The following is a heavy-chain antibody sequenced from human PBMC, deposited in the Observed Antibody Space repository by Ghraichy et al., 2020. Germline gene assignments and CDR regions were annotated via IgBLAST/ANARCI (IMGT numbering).Heavy chain of an antibody. J-gene: IGHJ6*02. CDR2: IYYSGST. D-gene: IGHD6-19*01. V-gene: IGHV4-59*01. CDR3: TRDRDMAVSVDYYYYGMDV. Sequence: SETLSLTCTVSGGSISTDYRSWIRQPPEKGLEWVGYIYYSGSTNYNPSLKSRVTLSVETSKNQFALKMNSVTAADTTVYYCTRDRDMAVSVDYYYYGMDVWGQGTTVTVSS. CDR1: GGSISTDY.